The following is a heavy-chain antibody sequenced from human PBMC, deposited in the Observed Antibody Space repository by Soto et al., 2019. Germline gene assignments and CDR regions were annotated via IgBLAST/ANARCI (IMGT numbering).Heavy chain of an antibody. V-gene: IGHV1-8*01. CDR1: GYTFTSYD. CDR3: ARSTLRGDYSWYYDFWSGGPYYYYGMDV. J-gene: IGHJ6*04. Sequence: GASVKVSCKAPGYTFTSYDINWVRQATGQGLEWMGWMNPNSGNTGYAQKFQGRVTMTRNTSISTAYMQLSSLRSEDTAVYYCARSTLRGDYSWYYDFWSGGPYYYYGMDVWGEGTTVTVSS. CDR2: MNPNSGNT. D-gene: IGHD3-3*01.